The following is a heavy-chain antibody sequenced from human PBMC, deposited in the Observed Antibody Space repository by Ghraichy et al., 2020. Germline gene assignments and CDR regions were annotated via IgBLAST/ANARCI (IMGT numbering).Heavy chain of an antibody. V-gene: IGHV4-38-2*02. CDR3: ARGDTGYSYGSFDP. Sequence: SETLSLTCTFSVYAISSGYYWGWIRQPPGKGLEWIGSIYHSGSTYYNPSLKSRVTISVDTSKNQFSLKLSSVTAADTAVYYCARGDTGYSYGSFDPWGQGTLVTVSS. J-gene: IGHJ5*02. CDR2: IYHSGST. D-gene: IGHD5-18*01. CDR1: VYAISSGYY.